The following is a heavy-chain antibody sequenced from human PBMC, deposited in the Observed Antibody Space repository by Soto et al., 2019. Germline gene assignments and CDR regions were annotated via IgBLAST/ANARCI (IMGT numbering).Heavy chain of an antibody. V-gene: IGHV4-59*12. D-gene: IGHD4-17*01. Sequence: QVQLQESGPGLVKPSETLSLTCTVSGGSISSYYWSWIRQPPGKGLEWIGYIYYSGSTYYNPSLKSRVTISVDTSKNQFSLKLSSVTAADTAVYYCARDVYGGNNCWFDPWGQGTLVTVSS. CDR2: IYYSGST. CDR3: ARDVYGGNNCWFDP. J-gene: IGHJ5*02. CDR1: GGSISSYY.